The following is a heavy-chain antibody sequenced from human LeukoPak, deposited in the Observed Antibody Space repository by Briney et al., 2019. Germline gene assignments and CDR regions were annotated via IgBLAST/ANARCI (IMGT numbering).Heavy chain of an antibody. J-gene: IGHJ4*02. Sequence: GGSLRLSCAASGFTFSSYGMHWVRQAPGKGLEWVAVIWYDGSNKYYADSVKGRFTISRDNAKKTLYLQMNSLRAEDTAVYYCARRRDFWSGYLDYWGQGTLVTVSS. V-gene: IGHV3-33*01. CDR1: GFTFSSYG. D-gene: IGHD3-3*01. CDR2: IWYDGSNK. CDR3: ARRRDFWSGYLDY.